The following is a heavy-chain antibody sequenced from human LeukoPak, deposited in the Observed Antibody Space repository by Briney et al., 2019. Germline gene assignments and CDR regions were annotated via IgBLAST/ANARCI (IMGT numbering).Heavy chain of an antibody. CDR2: MSHDGSNK. CDR3: AKLDSSGWSRPFDY. Sequence: GRSLRLSCAASGFTFSSYAMHWVRQAPGKGLEWVAVMSHDGSNKYYGDSVKGRFTISRDNSKNTLYLQMNSLRAEDTAVYYCAKLDSSGWSRPFDYWGQGTLVTVSS. J-gene: IGHJ4*02. D-gene: IGHD6-19*01. V-gene: IGHV3-30*18. CDR1: GFTFSSYA.